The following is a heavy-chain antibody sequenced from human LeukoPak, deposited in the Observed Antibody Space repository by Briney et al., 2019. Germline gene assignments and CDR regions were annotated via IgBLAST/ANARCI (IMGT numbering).Heavy chain of an antibody. Sequence: GGSPRLSCAASGFTFSGYWMSWLRQAPGKGLEWVANIKQDGGEKNYVDSVKGRFTISRDNAKNSLYLQMNSLRAEDTAVYYCARDRGFGQADVWGKGTTVTVSS. J-gene: IGHJ6*04. CDR1: GFTFSGYW. CDR3: ARDRGFGQADV. V-gene: IGHV3-7*01. CDR2: IKQDGGEK. D-gene: IGHD3-10*01.